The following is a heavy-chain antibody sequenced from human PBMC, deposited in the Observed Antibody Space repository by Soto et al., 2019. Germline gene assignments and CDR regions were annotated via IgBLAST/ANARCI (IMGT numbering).Heavy chain of an antibody. D-gene: IGHD3-3*01. Sequence: GGSLRLSCAASGLTFSSYGMHWVRRAPGKGLEWVAVIWYDGSNKYYADSVKGRFTISRDNSKNTLYLQMNSLRAEDTAVYYCARDGYDFWSGYYVYYYYGMDVWGQGTTVTVSS. J-gene: IGHJ6*02. V-gene: IGHV3-33*01. CDR1: GLTFSSYG. CDR3: ARDGYDFWSGYYVYYYYGMDV. CDR2: IWYDGSNK.